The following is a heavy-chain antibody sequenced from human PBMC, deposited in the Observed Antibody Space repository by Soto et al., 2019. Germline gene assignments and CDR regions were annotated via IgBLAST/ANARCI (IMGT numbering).Heavy chain of an antibody. Sequence: QVQLVQSGAEVKKPGASVKVSCKASGYTFTNYGISWVRQAPGQGLEWMGWIGAYNGNTNHAQKLQGRVTMTTDTSTSTAYMELRSLRSDDTAVYYCARGVGSGSYYNQYNWFDPWGQGTLVTVSS. D-gene: IGHD3-10*01. V-gene: IGHV1-18*01. J-gene: IGHJ5*02. CDR3: ARGVGSGSYYNQYNWFDP. CDR1: GYTFTNYG. CDR2: IGAYNGNT.